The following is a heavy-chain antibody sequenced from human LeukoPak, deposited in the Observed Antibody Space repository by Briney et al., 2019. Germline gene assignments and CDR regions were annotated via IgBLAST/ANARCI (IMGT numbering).Heavy chain of an antibody. V-gene: IGHV4-34*01. CDR1: GGSFSGYY. CDR3: ARVPMVRGVRSDY. J-gene: IGHJ4*02. D-gene: IGHD3-10*01. CDR2: INHSGST. Sequence: NPSETLSLTCAVYGGSFSGYYWSWIRQPPGKGLEWIGEINHSGSTNYNPSPKSRVTISVDTSKNQFSLKLSSVTAADTAVYYCARVPMVRGVRSDYWGQGTLVTVSS.